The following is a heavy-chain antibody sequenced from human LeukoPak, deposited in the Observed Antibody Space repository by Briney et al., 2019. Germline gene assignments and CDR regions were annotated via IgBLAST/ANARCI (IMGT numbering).Heavy chain of an antibody. CDR2: IKSKTDGGTT. D-gene: IGHD2/OR15-2a*01. Sequence: SGGSLRLSCAASGFTFSSYEMNWVRQAPGKGLEWVGRIKSKTDGGTTDFAAPVKGRFTISRDDSKTTLYLQMNSLKTEDTAVYYCTTGSYSNWGQGTLVTVSS. V-gene: IGHV3-15*01. CDR1: GFTFSSYE. J-gene: IGHJ4*02. CDR3: TTGSYSN.